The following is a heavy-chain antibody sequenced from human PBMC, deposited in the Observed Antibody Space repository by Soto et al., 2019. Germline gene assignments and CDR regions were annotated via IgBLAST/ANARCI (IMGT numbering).Heavy chain of an antibody. D-gene: IGHD6-6*01. CDR2: ISGNGGST. CDR1: GFTFSSYG. J-gene: IGHJ4*02. V-gene: IGHV3-23*01. Sequence: PGGSLTLSCAASGFTFSSYGMSWVRQSPGRGLEWVSIISGNGGSTYYAASVKGRFTISRDNTKNTLYLQMDSLTAEDTAVYYCAKGSEFSNSYTLDFDFWGQGALVTVSS. CDR3: AKGSEFSNSYTLDFDF.